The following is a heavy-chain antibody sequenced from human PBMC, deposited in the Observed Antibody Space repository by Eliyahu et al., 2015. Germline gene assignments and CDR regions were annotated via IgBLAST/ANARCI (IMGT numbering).Heavy chain of an antibody. V-gene: IGHV5-51*01. CDR1: XSSFPTYW. J-gene: IGHJ4*02. CDR2: INPRDSDT. CDR3: ARPGGQWVPRE. D-gene: IGHD1-26*01. Sequence: EVQLVQSGAEVKKPGEXLKIXCXTPXSSFPTYWIGWVRQMPGKGLEWMGIINPRDSDTRYSPSFQGQVTISADNSVSTTYLQWRSLKASDTAMYYCARPGGQWVPREWGQGTLVTVSS.